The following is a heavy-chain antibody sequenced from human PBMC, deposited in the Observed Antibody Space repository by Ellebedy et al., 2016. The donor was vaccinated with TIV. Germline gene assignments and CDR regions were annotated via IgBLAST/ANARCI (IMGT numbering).Heavy chain of an antibody. J-gene: IGHJ4*02. Sequence: SETLSLTCTVSGSSISDYYWTWIRQPPGRGLEWIGFVYDTLGSSNYSPSLKSRVSISVDTSKSQISPRLKSVTAADTAVYYCARHAVVPTPGFEYWGPGALVTVSS. CDR3: ARHAVVPTPGFEY. CDR2: VYDTLGSS. V-gene: IGHV4-59*08. CDR1: GSSISDYY. D-gene: IGHD2-15*01.